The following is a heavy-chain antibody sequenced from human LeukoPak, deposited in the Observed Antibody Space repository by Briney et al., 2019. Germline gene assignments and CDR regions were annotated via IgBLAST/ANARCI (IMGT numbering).Heavy chain of an antibody. CDR3: TRKATDYYDSSGPSAY. CDR2: IRSKAYGGTT. V-gene: IGHV3-49*03. J-gene: IGHJ4*02. D-gene: IGHD3-22*01. CDR1: GFTFGDYA. Sequence: PGGSLRLSCSASGFTFGDYAMSWFRQAPGKGLEWVGFIRSKAYGGTTEYAASVKGRSTISRDDSKSIAYLQMNSLKTEDTAVYYCTRKATDYYDSSGPSAYWGQGTLVTVSS.